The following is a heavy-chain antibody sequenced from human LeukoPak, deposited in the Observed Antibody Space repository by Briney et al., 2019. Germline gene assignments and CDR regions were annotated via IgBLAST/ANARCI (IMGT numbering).Heavy chain of an antibody. CDR1: GYTFTSYG. CDR2: MNPNSGNT. Sequence: GASVKVSCKASGYTFTSYGINWVRQATGQGLEWMGWMNPNSGNTGYAQKFQGRVTMTRNTSISTAYMELSSLRSEDTAVYYCARATWRYSSGWLDYWGQGTLVTVSS. D-gene: IGHD6-19*01. V-gene: IGHV1-8*01. CDR3: ARATWRYSSGWLDY. J-gene: IGHJ4*02.